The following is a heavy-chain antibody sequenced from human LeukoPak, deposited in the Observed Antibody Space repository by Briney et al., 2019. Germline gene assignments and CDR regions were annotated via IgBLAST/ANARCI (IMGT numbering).Heavy chain of an antibody. CDR3: AKTPGRSDSDAFDY. D-gene: IGHD3-10*01. CDR2: ISGSGGTT. V-gene: IGHV3-23*01. Sequence: PGGSLRLSCAASGFTFTSYAMGWVRQAPGKGLEWVSTISGSGGTTYYADSVKGRFTISRASSKNTLYLQMHSMRAADTAIYYCAKTPGRSDSDAFDYWGQGTLVTVSS. J-gene: IGHJ4*02. CDR1: GFTFTSYA.